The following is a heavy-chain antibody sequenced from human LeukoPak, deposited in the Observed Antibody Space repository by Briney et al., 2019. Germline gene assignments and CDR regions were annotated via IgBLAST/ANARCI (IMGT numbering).Heavy chain of an antibody. Sequence: SETLSLTCTVSGYSISSGYYWSWIRQSPGKGLEWIGEINHSGSTNYNPSLKSRVTVSLDTSKNQFSLKLRSVTAADTAMYFCARGRTGYQLLPTKKYDHYYYIDVWGKGTTVTVSS. J-gene: IGHJ6*03. D-gene: IGHD2-2*01. CDR3: ARGRTGYQLLPTKKYDHYYYIDV. V-gene: IGHV4-38-2*02. CDR1: GYSISSGYY. CDR2: INHSGST.